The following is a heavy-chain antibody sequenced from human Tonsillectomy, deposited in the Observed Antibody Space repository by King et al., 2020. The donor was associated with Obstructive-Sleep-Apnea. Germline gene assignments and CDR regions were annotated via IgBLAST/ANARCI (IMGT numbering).Heavy chain of an antibody. CDR3: ARDKEWPYHSHFDY. CDR1: GDSIRRSNW. V-gene: IGHV4-4*02. CDR2: IFHSGST. J-gene: IGHJ4*02. D-gene: IGHD3-3*01. Sequence: QVQLQESGPGLVKPSGTLSLTCAVSGDSIRRSNWWSWVRQPPGKGLEWIGEIFHSGSTNYNPSLKSRVTISVDKSKNQFSLKLSSVTAADTAVYYCARDKEWPYHSHFDYWGQGILVTVSS.